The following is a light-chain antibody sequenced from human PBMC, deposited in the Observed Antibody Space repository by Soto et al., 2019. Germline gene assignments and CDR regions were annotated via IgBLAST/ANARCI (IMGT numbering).Light chain of an antibody. V-gene: IGKV3-20*01. Sequence: DIVLTQSPGTLSLSPGERAALSCRASQSVNSKYLAWYQQKPGQAPRLLISDASTRATGIPDRFTGSGSGTVFTLTISRVEPEDFAVYYCQQYESSPLTFGQGTRLEIK. CDR1: QSVNSKY. J-gene: IGKJ5*01. CDR3: QQYESSPLT. CDR2: DAS.